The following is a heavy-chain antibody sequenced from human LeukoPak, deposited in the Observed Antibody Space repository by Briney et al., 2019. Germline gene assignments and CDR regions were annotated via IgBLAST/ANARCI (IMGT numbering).Heavy chain of an antibody. CDR3: ARLGYSYGSYY. Sequence: WASLSLTCAVYGGSFSGYYWSWIRQPPGKGLEWIGEINHIGRTNYTPSPKSPVTISLDTSKNQFSLKLCSVTAGDTAVYYCARLGYSYGSYYWGQGTLVTVSS. V-gene: IGHV4-34*01. CDR2: INHIGRT. D-gene: IGHD5-18*01. J-gene: IGHJ4*02. CDR1: GGSFSGYY.